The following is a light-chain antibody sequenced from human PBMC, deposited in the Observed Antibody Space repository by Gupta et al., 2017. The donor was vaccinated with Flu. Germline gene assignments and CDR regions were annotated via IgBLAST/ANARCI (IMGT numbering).Light chain of an antibody. Sequence: YEVTQPPSMSVSPGQTATITCSGDKLGDKYVCWYQQKPGQSPVVVIYEDRRRPSGIPERFSGSNSGNTATLTISGTQAMDEADYYCQAWDSNTVIFGGGTKLTVL. CDR3: QAWDSNTVI. V-gene: IGLV3-1*01. J-gene: IGLJ2*01. CDR1: KLGDKY. CDR2: EDR.